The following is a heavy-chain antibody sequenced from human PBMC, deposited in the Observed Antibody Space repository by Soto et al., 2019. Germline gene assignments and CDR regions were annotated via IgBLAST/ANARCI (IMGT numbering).Heavy chain of an antibody. J-gene: IGHJ3*02. CDR3: ARRYGGAFDI. CDR2: IYYSGST. Sequence: SETLSLTCTVSGGSISSYYWSWIRQPPGKGLEWIGYIYYSGSTNYNPSLKSRVTISVDTSKNQFSLKLSSVTAAVTAVYYCARRYGGAFDIWGQGTMLTVSS. V-gene: IGHV4-59*08. D-gene: IGHD3-10*01. CDR1: GGSISSYY.